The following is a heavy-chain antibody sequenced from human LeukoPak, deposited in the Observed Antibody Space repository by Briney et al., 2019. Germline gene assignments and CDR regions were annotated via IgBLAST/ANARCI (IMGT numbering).Heavy chain of an antibody. Sequence: ASVKVSCKASGYTFTGHYIHWVRQAPGQGLEWMGWINPNSGGTKYAQKFQGRVTMTRDTSISTAYMELSRLRSDDPAVYYCARAYYGSGSYPYFEYWGQGTLVTVSS. V-gene: IGHV1-2*02. J-gene: IGHJ4*02. CDR2: INPNSGGT. CDR3: ARAYYGSGSYPYFEY. D-gene: IGHD3-10*01. CDR1: GYTFTGHY.